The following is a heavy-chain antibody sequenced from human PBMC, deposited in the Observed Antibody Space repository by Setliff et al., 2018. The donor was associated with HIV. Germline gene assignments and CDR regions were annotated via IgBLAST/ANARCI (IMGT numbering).Heavy chain of an antibody. CDR1: GDTVTGHS. Sequence: ASVKVSCKAFGDTVTGHSIHWVRQAPGQRLEWMGWLNTGNGKTKYSQRFQDRVTFTRDTSARTAYMELRCLRSEDSAVYYCARDRDNFWSGPFDYWGQGTLVTVSS. CDR2: LNTGNGKT. V-gene: IGHV1-3*04. D-gene: IGHD3-3*01. J-gene: IGHJ4*02. CDR3: ARDRDNFWSGPFDY.